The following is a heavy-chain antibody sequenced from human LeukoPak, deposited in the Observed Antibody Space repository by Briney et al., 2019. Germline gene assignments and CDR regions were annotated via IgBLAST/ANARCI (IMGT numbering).Heavy chain of an antibody. V-gene: IGHV3-30*18. Sequence: PGGSLRLSCAASGFTFSSYGMHWVRQAPGKGLEWVAVISYDGSNKYYADSVKGRFTISRDNSKNTLYLQMNSLRAEDTAVYYCAKGPAAGLWFGGDGPSDAFDIWGQGTMVTVSS. CDR1: GFTFSSYG. CDR3: AKGPAAGLWFGGDGPSDAFDI. J-gene: IGHJ3*02. D-gene: IGHD3-10*01. CDR2: ISYDGSNK.